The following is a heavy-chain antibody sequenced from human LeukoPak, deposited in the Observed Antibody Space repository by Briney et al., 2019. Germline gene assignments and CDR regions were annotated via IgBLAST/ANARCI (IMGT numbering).Heavy chain of an antibody. D-gene: IGHD5-18*01. CDR3: ARLHDGYRYGADY. CDR1: GGSISSYY. CDR2: IYCSGST. Sequence: SETLSLTCTVSGGSISSYYWSWIRQPPGKGLEWIGYIYCSGSTNYNPSLKSRVTISVDTSKNQFSLKLSPVTAADTAVYYCARLHDGYRYGADYWGQGTLVTAS. J-gene: IGHJ4*02. V-gene: IGHV4-59*08.